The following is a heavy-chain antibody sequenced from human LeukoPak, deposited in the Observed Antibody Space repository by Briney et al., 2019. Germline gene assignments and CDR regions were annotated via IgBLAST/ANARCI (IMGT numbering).Heavy chain of an antibody. CDR2: ISGSGDNT. CDR3: AKDYGDSSGYPDY. J-gene: IGHJ4*02. V-gene: IGHV3-23*01. CDR1: GFTFSSYA. Sequence: GGSLRLSCAASGFTFSSYAMSWVRQAPGKGLEWVSGISGSGDNTYYADSVKGRFTISRDNSKNTLYVQMNSLRAEDTAVYYCAKDYGDSSGYPDYWGQGTLVTVSS. D-gene: IGHD3-22*01.